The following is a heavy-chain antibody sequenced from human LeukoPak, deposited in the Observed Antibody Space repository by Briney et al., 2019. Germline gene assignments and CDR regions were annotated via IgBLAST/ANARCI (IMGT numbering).Heavy chain of an antibody. V-gene: IGHV3-66*01. CDR1: GFTVSSNY. J-gene: IGHJ6*02. D-gene: IGHD3-10*01. CDR2: IYSGGST. Sequence: GGSLRLSCAASGFTVSSNYMSWVRQAPGKGLEWVSVIYSGGSTYYADSVKGRFTISRDSSKNTLYLQMNSLRAEDTAVYYCARDSPYYYGSGRGMDVWGQGTTVTVSS. CDR3: ARDSPYYYGSGRGMDV.